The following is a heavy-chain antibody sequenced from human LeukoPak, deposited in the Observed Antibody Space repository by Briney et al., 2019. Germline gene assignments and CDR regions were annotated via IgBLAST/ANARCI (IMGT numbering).Heavy chain of an antibody. D-gene: IGHD6-13*01. J-gene: IGHJ4*02. V-gene: IGHV3-7*01. CDR3: ATAPAAADSF. CDR2: INRDGSAK. Sequence: GGSLRLSCAGSGFIFGSFWMTWVRQAPGKGLEWVANINRDGSAKTYVDSLKGRFTLSRDNAKNSLYLQMSRLRAEDTAVYYCATAPAAADSFWGQGTLVAVCS. CDR1: GFIFGSFW.